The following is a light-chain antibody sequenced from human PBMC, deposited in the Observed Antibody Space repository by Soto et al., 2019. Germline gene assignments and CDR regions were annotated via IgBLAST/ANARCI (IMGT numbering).Light chain of an antibody. V-gene: IGKV1-33*01. CDR1: QDISIY. Sequence: DIQMTQSPSSLSASVGDRVTITCQASQDISIYLNWYQQKPGKAPKLLISDASKLETGVPSRFSGSGSGTDFTFTISSLQPEDIATYYCQQYNNLPLTFGGGTKVEIK. J-gene: IGKJ4*01. CDR2: DAS. CDR3: QQYNNLPLT.